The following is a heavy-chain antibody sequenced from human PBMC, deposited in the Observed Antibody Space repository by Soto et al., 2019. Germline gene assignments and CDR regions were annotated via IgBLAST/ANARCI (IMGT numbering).Heavy chain of an antibody. V-gene: IGHV3-48*02. D-gene: IGHD3-3*01. J-gene: IGHJ4*02. Sequence: EVQLVESGGGLIQPGGSLRLSCAASGFTFSNFGMNWVRQAPGQGLERVSYISSTTSTIYYADSVKGRFTISRDQAKKSVYLQMNSLRDDDTAVYYCARGRFLADWGQGTLVTVSS. CDR3: ARGRFLAD. CDR2: ISSTTSTI. CDR1: GFTFSNFG.